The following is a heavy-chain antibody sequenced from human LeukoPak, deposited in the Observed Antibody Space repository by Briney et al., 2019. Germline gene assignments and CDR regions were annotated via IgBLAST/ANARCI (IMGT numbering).Heavy chain of an antibody. D-gene: IGHD5-12*01. J-gene: IGHJ6*02. CDR3: VKDPVATIRAYYYYGMDV. CDR1: GFTFGSYA. CDR2: ISSDGGST. V-gene: IGHV3-64D*06. Sequence: GGSLRLSCSASGFTFGSYAMHWVRQAPGKGLEYVSAISSDGGSTYYADSVKGRFTISRDNSKDTLYLQMSSLRAEDTAVYYCVKDPVATIRAYYYYGMDVWGQGTTVTVSS.